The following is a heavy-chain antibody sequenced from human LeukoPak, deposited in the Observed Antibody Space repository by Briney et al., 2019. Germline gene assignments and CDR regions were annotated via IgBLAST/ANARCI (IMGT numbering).Heavy chain of an antibody. D-gene: IGHD6-13*01. CDR2: ISYDGSNK. J-gene: IGHJ5*02. V-gene: IGHV3-30*18. CDR1: GFTFSSYG. Sequence: GRSLRLSCAASGFTFSSYGMHRVRQAPGKGLEWVAVISYDGSNKYYADSVKGRFTISRDNSKNTLYLQMNSLIAEDTAMYYCAKPLYNSSFMLDPWGQGTLVTVSS. CDR3: AKPLYNSSFMLDP.